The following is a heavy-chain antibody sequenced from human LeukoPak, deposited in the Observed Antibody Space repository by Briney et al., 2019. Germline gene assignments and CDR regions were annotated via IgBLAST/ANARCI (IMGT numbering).Heavy chain of an antibody. V-gene: IGHV4-34*01. CDR3: AKAPYLSSGS. D-gene: IGHD3-22*01. Sequence: PSETLSLTCAVYGGSFSGYYWSWIRQPPGKGLEWIGEIDHSGTTNYNPSLKSRVTISPDTSKNQFSLILSSVTAADTAVYYCAKAPYLSSGSWGQGTMVTVSS. J-gene: IGHJ3*01. CDR1: GGSFSGYY. CDR2: IDHSGTT.